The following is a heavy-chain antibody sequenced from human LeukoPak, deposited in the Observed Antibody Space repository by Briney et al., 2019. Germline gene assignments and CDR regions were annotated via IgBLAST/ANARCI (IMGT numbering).Heavy chain of an antibody. D-gene: IGHD7-27*01. Sequence: SGGSLRLSCAASGFTFSNVWMTWVRQAPGKGLEWVGRIKSKTDGGTTDYAAPVKGGFTISRDNAKNTLYLQMNSLRAEDTAVYHCARDLTGERDDWGQGTLVTVSS. V-gene: IGHV3-15*05. J-gene: IGHJ4*02. CDR2: IKSKTDGGTT. CDR3: ARDLTGERDD. CDR1: GFTFSNVW.